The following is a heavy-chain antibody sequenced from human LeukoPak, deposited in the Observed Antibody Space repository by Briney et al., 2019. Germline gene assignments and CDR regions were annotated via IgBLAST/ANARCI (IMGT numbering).Heavy chain of an antibody. CDR3: ARDGEQLGALDY. CDR2: IYYSGST. V-gene: IGHV4-39*07. CDR1: GGSISSSSYY. Sequence: PSETLSLTCTVSGGSISSSSYYWGWIRQPPGKGLEWIGSIYYSGSTYYNPSLKSRVTISVDTSKNQFSLKLSSVTAADTAVYYCARDGEQLGALDYWGQGTLVTVSS. D-gene: IGHD6-6*01. J-gene: IGHJ4*02.